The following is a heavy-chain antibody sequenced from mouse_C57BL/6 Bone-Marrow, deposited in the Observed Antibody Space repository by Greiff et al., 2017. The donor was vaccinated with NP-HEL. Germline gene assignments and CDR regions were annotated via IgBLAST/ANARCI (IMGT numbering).Heavy chain of an antibody. J-gene: IGHJ4*01. CDR1: GYTFTSYD. V-gene: IGHV1-85*01. CDR2: IYPRDGST. D-gene: IGHD1-1*01. CDR3: ARWDGSSHYYAMDY. Sequence: QVHVKQSGPELVKPGASVKLSCKASGYTFTSYDINWVKQRPGQGLEWIGWIYPRDGSTKYNEKFKGKATLTVDTSSSTAYMELHSLTSEDSAVYFCARWDGSSHYYAMDYWGQGTSGTVSS.